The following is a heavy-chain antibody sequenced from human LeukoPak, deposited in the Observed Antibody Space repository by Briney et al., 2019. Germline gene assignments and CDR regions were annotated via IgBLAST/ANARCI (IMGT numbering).Heavy chain of an antibody. CDR2: ISGSGGNT. CDR1: GFTFTTYA. V-gene: IGHV3-23*01. D-gene: IGHD3-10*01. J-gene: IGHJ4*02. Sequence: GGSQRLSCAASGFTFTTYAMSWVRQAPGKGLEWVSLISGSGGNTYYADSVKGRFTISRDNSKNTLYLQMNSLRAEDTAVYYCAKEFYYGSGNYYPTFDYWGQGTLVTVSS. CDR3: AKEFYYGSGNYYPTFDY.